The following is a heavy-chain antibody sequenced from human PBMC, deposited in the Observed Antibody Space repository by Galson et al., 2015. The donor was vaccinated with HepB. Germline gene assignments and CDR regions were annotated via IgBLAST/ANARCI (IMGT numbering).Heavy chain of an antibody. CDR2: IYSGGST. CDR3: AREVDGYYFDY. Sequence: SLRLSCAASGLTVSSNYMSWVRQALGKGLEWVSVIYSGGSTYYADSVKGRFTISRDNSKNTLYLQMNSLRAEDTAMYFCAREVDGYYFDYWGQGTLVTVSS. J-gene: IGHJ4*02. CDR1: GLTVSSNY. V-gene: IGHV3-53*01. D-gene: IGHD5-24*01.